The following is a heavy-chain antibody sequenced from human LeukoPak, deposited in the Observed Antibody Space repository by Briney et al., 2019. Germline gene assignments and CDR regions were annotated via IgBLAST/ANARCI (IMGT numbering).Heavy chain of an antibody. Sequence: GGSLRLSCAASGFTFSSYGMHWVRQAPGKGLEWVAFIRYDGSNKYYADSVKGRFTISRDNSKNTLYLQMNSLRAEDTAVYYCAKDAVHYDFWSGYYRYYYYYYMDVWGKGTTVTVSS. CDR3: AKDAVHYDFWSGYYRYYYYYYMDV. J-gene: IGHJ6*03. CDR1: GFTFSSYG. CDR2: IRYDGSNK. V-gene: IGHV3-30*02. D-gene: IGHD3-3*01.